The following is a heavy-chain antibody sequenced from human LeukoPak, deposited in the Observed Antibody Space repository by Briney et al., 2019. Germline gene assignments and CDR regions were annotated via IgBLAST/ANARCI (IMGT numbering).Heavy chain of an antibody. CDR3: AKLTLYYYYDSSGYYSGNDAFDI. V-gene: IGHV3-30*18. Sequence: PGRSLRLSCAASGFTFSSYGMHWVRQAPGKGLEWVAVISYDGSNKYYADSVKGRFTISRDNSKNTLYLQMNSLRAEDTAEYYCAKLTLYYYYDSSGYYSGNDAFDIWGQGIMVTVSS. J-gene: IGHJ3*02. D-gene: IGHD3-22*01. CDR2: ISYDGSNK. CDR1: GFTFSSYG.